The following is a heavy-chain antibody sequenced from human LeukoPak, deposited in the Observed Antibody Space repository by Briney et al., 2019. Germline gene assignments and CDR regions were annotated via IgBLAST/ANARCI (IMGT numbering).Heavy chain of an antibody. CDR3: AKDEGMATIRGFDY. D-gene: IGHD5-24*01. Sequence: GGSLRLSCAASGFTFDDYAMHWVRQAPGKGLEWVSGISWNSGSIGYADSVKGRFTISRDNAKNSLYLQMSSLRAEDTALYYCAKDEGMATIRGFDYWGQGTLVTVSS. CDR2: ISWNSGSI. V-gene: IGHV3-9*01. J-gene: IGHJ4*02. CDR1: GFTFDDYA.